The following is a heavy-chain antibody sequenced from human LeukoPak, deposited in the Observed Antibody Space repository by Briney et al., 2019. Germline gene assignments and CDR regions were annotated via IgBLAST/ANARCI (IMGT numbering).Heavy chain of an antibody. Sequence: ASVKVSCKASGGTFSSYAISWVRQAPGQGLEWVGGIIPIFGTANYAQKFQGRVTITADESTSTAYMELSSLRSEDTAVYYCARQWVAARSGDYYYMDVWGKGTTVTVSS. CDR3: ARQWVAARSGDYYYMDV. V-gene: IGHV1-69*01. J-gene: IGHJ6*03. CDR2: IIPIFGTA. CDR1: GGTFSSYA. D-gene: IGHD6-6*01.